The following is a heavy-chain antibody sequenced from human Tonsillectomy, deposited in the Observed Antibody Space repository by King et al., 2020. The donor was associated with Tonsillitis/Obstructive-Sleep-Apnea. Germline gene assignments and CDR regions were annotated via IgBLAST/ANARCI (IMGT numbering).Heavy chain of an antibody. D-gene: IGHD1-1*01. V-gene: IGHV1-2*06. CDR2: VNPPTGAT. Sequence: QLVQSGVEVKKPGASIKVSCKASGYTFTGDYIHGLRQAPGQGLEWMGRVNPPTGATTYAHKFQGRVTMTSDSSISTAYMELSGLTSDDTAVYYCARAESWNLYYFDYWGRGTLVAVSS. J-gene: IGHJ4*02. CDR1: GYTFTGDY. CDR3: ARAESWNLYYFDY.